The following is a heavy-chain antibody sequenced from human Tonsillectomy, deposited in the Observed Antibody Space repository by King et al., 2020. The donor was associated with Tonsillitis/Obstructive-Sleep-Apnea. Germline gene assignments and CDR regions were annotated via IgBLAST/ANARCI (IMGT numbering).Heavy chain of an antibody. CDR3: ARSPSYDFWSGYYRY. J-gene: IGHJ4*02. CDR1: GFTVSSNY. Sequence: VQLVESGGGLVQPGGSLRLSCAASGFTVSSNYMSWVRQAPGKGLEWVSVIYSGGSTYYADSVKGRFTISRDNSKNTLYLQMNSLRAEDTAMYYCARSPSYDFWSGYYRYWGQGTLVTVSS. V-gene: IGHV3-66*01. CDR2: IYSGGST. D-gene: IGHD3-3*01.